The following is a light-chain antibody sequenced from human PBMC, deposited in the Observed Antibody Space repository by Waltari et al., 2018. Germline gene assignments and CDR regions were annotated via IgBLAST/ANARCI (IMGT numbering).Light chain of an antibody. J-gene: IGKJ2*01. CDR2: KAS. V-gene: IGKV1-5*03. CDR3: QQYNSYPYT. CDR1: QSISSW. Sequence: DIQLTQSPSTLSASVGDRVTITCRASQSISSWLAWYKQNPGKAPKLLIYKASSLESGVPSRFSGSGSGTEFTLAISSLQPDDFATYFCQQYNSYPYTFGQGTKLEIK.